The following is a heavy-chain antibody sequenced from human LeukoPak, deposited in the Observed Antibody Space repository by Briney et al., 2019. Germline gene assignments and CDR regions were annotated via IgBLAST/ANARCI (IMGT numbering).Heavy chain of an antibody. J-gene: IGHJ6*03. Sequence: ASVKVSCKASGYTFTSYDINWVRQATGQGLEWMGWMNPNSGNTGYAQKFQGRVTITRNTSISTAYMELSSLRSEDTAVYYCARVFGHGRDYYYYYMDVWGKGTTVTVSS. V-gene: IGHV1-8*03. CDR1: GYTFTSYD. D-gene: IGHD3-3*01. CDR3: ARVFGHGRDYYYYYMDV. CDR2: MNPNSGNT.